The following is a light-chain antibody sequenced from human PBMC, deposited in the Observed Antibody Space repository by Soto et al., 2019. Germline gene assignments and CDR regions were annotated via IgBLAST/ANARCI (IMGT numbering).Light chain of an antibody. Sequence: QSVLTQPPSASGTPGQRVTISCSGSSSNIGSNYVYWYHQLPGTAPKLLIYRNNQRPSGVPDRFSGSKSGTSASLAISGLRSEDEADYYCAAWDDSLSGVVFGGGTTLTVL. CDR2: RNN. CDR1: SSNIGSNY. V-gene: IGLV1-47*01. J-gene: IGLJ2*01. CDR3: AAWDDSLSGVV.